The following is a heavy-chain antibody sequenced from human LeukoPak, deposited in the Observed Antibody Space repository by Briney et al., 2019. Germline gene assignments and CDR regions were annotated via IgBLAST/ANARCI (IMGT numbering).Heavy chain of an antibody. CDR1: GFTFSSDR. CDR3: VRGGFNGN. J-gene: IGHJ4*02. Sequence: GGSLRLSCAASGFTFSSDRMHWVRQVPGKGLVWVSRIETDGTGAVYADAVEGRFTTSRDNAKNMLYLQMNSLRAEDTAVYYCVRGGFNGNWGQGTLVTVSS. V-gene: IGHV3-74*03. D-gene: IGHD2-8*01. CDR2: IETDGTGA.